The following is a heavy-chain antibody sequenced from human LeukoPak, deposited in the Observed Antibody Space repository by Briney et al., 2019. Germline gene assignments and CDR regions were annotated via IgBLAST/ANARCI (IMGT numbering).Heavy chain of an antibody. CDR1: GGTFSSYA. CDR3: ARSSIAARPDFSYYYYYMDV. Sequence: GASVKVSCKASGGTFSSYAISWVRQAPGQGLEWMGVIIPIFGTANYAQKFQGRVTITTDESTSTAYMELSSLRSEDTAVYYCARSSIAARPDFSYYYYYMDVWGKGTTVTVSS. J-gene: IGHJ6*03. V-gene: IGHV1-69*05. D-gene: IGHD6-6*01. CDR2: IIPIFGTA.